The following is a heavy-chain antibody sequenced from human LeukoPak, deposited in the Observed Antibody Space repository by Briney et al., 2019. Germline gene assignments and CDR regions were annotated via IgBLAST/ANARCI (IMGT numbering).Heavy chain of an antibody. V-gene: IGHV3-23*01. CDR2: ISGSGGST. CDR1: GFTFSSYA. CDR3: ARKGGIAAAGYFDY. Sequence: PGGSLRLSCAASGFTFSSYAMSWVRQAPGKGLEWVSAISGSGGSTYYADSVKGRFTISRDSSKNTLYLQMNSLRAEDTAVYYCARKGGIAAAGYFDYWGQGTLVTVSS. J-gene: IGHJ4*02. D-gene: IGHD6-13*01.